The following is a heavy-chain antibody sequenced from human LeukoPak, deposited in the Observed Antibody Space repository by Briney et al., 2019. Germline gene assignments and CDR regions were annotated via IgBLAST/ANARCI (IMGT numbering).Heavy chain of an antibody. CDR3: ARSQGIWFGELLSDYYYYGMDV. CDR1: GYTFTSYG. CDR2: ISAYNGNT. Sequence: ASVKVCCKASGYTFTSYGISWVRQAPGQGLEWMGWISAYNGNTNYAQKLQGRVTMTTDTSTSTAYMELRSLRSDDTAVYYCARSQGIWFGELLSDYYYYGMDVWGKGTTVTVSS. J-gene: IGHJ6*04. D-gene: IGHD3-10*01. V-gene: IGHV1-18*04.